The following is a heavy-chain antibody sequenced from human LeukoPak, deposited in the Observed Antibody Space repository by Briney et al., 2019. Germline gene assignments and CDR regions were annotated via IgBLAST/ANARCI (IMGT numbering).Heavy chain of an antibody. CDR1: GFTFNTFA. CDR3: AKSQFDYYDSSGPPDS. D-gene: IGHD3-22*01. J-gene: IGHJ5*01. V-gene: IGHV3-33*03. CDR2: IWFDGSNK. Sequence: PGGSLRLSCAASGFTFNTFAMHWVRQAPDKGLEWVAVIWFDGSNKYYADSVKGRFSVSRDNSKNTLSLQMNSLRADDTAVYYCAKSQFDYYDSSGPPDSWGQGTLVIVSS.